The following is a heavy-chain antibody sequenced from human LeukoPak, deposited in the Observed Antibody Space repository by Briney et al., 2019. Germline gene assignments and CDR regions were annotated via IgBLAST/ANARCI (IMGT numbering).Heavy chain of an antibody. Sequence: GGSLRLSCAASGFTFSNYAMSWVRQAPGKGLEWVASIKQDGSEKYYVDSVRGRFTISRDNAKNSLYLQMNSLRAEDTAVYYCARERGMFDYWGQGTLVTVSS. J-gene: IGHJ4*02. CDR1: GFTFSNYA. CDR3: ARERGMFDY. V-gene: IGHV3-7*03. D-gene: IGHD6-13*01. CDR2: IKQDGSEK.